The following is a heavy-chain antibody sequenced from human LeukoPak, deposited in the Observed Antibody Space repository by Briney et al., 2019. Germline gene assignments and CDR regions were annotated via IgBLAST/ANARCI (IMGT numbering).Heavy chain of an antibody. CDR1: GGSISSTSYY. V-gene: IGHV4-39*01. Sequence: SETLSLTCTVSGGSISSTSYYWGWIRQPPGKGLEWIGSIYYSGSTYFNPSPKSRVTISVDTSKNQFSLKLSSVTAADTAVYYCATLPTKHSSSWYQGYWGQGTLVTASS. CDR2: IYYSGST. CDR3: ATLPTKHSSSWYQGY. D-gene: IGHD6-13*01. J-gene: IGHJ4*02.